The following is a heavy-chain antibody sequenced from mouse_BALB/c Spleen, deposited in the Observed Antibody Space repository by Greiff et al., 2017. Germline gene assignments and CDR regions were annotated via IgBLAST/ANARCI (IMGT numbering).Heavy chain of an antibody. Sequence: EVMLVESGGGLVQPGGSLRLSCATSGFTFTDYYMSWVRQPPGKALEWLGFIRNKANGYTTEYSASVKGRFTISRDNPKNTLFLQMTSLRSEDTAMYYCARPNYGNPWFAYWGQGTLVTVSA. CDR3: ARPNYGNPWFAY. CDR1: GFTFTDYY. V-gene: IGHV7-3*02. D-gene: IGHD2-1*01. CDR2: IRNKANGYTT. J-gene: IGHJ3*01.